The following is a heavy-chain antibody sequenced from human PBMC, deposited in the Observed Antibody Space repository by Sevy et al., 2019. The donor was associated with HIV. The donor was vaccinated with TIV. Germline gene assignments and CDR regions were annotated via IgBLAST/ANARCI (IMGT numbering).Heavy chain of an antibody. V-gene: IGHV1-24*01. CDR1: EYSLNELS. CDR2: FDPQRGKI. CDR3: TTDVHLGDFRLWDD. J-gene: IGHJ4*02. D-gene: IGHD4-17*01. Sequence: ASVKVSCQVFEYSLNELSIHWVRQAPGKGLELMGGFDPQRGKIIYAQKFQGRVTMTEDTSTETAYMELSNLRSEDTAVYYCTTDVHLGDFRLWDDWGQGTRVTVSS.